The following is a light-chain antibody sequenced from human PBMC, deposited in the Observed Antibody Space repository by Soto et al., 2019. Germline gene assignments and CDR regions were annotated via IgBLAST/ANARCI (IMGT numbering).Light chain of an antibody. CDR3: QQWT. Sequence: DIHMTQSPSTLSTSVGDRFTITCRASQSISNWLAWYQVKPVKAPKVLIYDASTLQRGVPSRFSGTGSGTEFTLNISNLQTDDFATYYCQQWTFGQGTKVDIK. CDR2: DAS. V-gene: IGKV1-5*01. J-gene: IGKJ1*01. CDR1: QSISNW.